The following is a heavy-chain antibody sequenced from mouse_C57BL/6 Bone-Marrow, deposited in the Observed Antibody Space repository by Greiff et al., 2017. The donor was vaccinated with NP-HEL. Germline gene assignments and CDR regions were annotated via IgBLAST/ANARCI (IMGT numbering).Heavy chain of an antibody. V-gene: IGHV14-4*01. CDR1: GFNIKDYY. D-gene: IGHD2-2*01. CDR3: TRNGYLTDD. Sequence: EVQRVESGAELVRPGASVKLSCTASGFNIKDYYMHWVKQRPEQGLEWIGWIDPENGDTEYAPKFQGKATFTVDTSSNTAYLELSSLTSEDTAVYYCTRNGYLTDDWGQGTTLTVSS. J-gene: IGHJ2*01. CDR2: IDPENGDT.